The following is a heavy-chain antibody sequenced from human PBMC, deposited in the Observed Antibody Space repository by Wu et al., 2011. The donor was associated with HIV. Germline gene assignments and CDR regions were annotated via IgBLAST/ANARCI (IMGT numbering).Heavy chain of an antibody. CDR1: GGTFNSYG. CDR2: IIPIFGTT. CDR3: ARDFGGDGDS. V-gene: IGHV1-69*14. Sequence: QVQLVQSGAAVKKPGSSVKVSCKASGGTFNSYGITWVRQAPGQGLEWMGGIIPIFGTTNYAQKFQGRVTITADKSTSTAYMELSSLRSEDTAMYYCARDFGGDGDSWGQGTLVTVSS. D-gene: IGHD2-21*01. J-gene: IGHJ4*02.